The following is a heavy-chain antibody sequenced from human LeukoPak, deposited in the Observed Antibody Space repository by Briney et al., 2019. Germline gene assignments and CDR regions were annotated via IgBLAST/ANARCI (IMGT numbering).Heavy chain of an antibody. V-gene: IGHV4-34*01. CDR1: GGSSSGYY. CDR3: ARANYVYYFDY. J-gene: IGHJ4*02. Sequence: PSETLSLTCAVYGGSSSGYYWSWIRQPPGKGLEWIGEINHSGSTNYNPSLKSRVTISVDTSKNQFSLKLSSVTAADTAVYYCARANYVYYFDYWGQGTLVTVSS. D-gene: IGHD3-10*02. CDR2: INHSGST.